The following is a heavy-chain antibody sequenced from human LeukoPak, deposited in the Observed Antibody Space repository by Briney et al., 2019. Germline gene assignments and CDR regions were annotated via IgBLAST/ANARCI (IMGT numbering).Heavy chain of an antibody. CDR1: GFTFDDYA. CDR2: ISWNSGSI. CDR3: AKDVGELSKYYYYYGMDV. Sequence: PGRSLRLSCAASGFTFDDYAMHWVRQAPGKGLEWVSGISWNSGSIGYADSVKGRFTISRDNAKNSLYLQMNSLRAEDTALYYCAKDVGELSKYYYYYGMDVWGQGTTVTASS. V-gene: IGHV3-9*01. J-gene: IGHJ6*02. D-gene: IGHD3-10*01.